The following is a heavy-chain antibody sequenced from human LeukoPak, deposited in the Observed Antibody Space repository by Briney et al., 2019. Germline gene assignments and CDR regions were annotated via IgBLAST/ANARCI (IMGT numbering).Heavy chain of an antibody. CDR3: ARTIAQYSNSWLYFYYGLDV. V-gene: IGHV3-23*01. CDR2: ISGGSEDT. CDR1: GFTFGSYA. D-gene: IGHD6-13*01. J-gene: IGHJ6*01. Sequence: GGSLRLSCTASGFTFGSYAMSWARQAPGKGLEWVSSISGGSEDTYYADSVKGRFTISRDNSKSTLYPQMNSLRAEDTAVYYCARTIAQYSNSWLYFYYGLDVWGRGTTVTVSS.